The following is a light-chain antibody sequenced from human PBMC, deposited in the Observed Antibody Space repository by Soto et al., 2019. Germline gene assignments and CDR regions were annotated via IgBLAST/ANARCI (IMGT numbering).Light chain of an antibody. CDR1: SSDVGGYNY. CDR2: DVS. V-gene: IGLV2-14*01. Sequence: QSVLTQPASVSGSPGQSITITWTGTSSDVGGYNYVSWYQQHPGKAPKLMIYDVSNRPSGVSNRFSGSKSGNTASLTISGLQAEDEADYYCSSYTSSSFYVFGTGTKVTVL. CDR3: SSYTSSSFYV. J-gene: IGLJ1*01.